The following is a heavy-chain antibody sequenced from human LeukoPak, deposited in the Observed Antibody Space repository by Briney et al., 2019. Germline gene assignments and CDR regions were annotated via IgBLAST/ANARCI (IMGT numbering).Heavy chain of an antibody. J-gene: IGHJ6*02. CDR1: GGSISSYY. V-gene: IGHV4-59*08. CDR2: IYYSGST. CDR3: ARHSVYSSSWYYYYGMDV. Sequence: SETLSLTCTVSGGSISSYYWSWIRQPPGKGLEWIGYIYYSGSTNYNPSLKSRVTISVDTSKNQFSLKLSSVTAADTAVYYCARHSVYSSSWYYYYGMDVWGQGTTDTVSS. D-gene: IGHD6-13*01.